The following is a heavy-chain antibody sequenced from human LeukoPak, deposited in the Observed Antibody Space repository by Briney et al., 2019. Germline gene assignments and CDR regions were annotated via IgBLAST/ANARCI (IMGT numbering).Heavy chain of an antibody. CDR1: GGTFSGYA. Sequence: ASVKVSFKASGGTFSGYAISWVRQAPGQGLEWMGGIIPIFGTANYAQKFQGRVTITADESTSTAYMELSSLRSEDTAVYYCARAEDSSHCSSTSCYGVWFDPWGQGTLVTVSS. J-gene: IGHJ5*02. D-gene: IGHD2-2*01. CDR3: ARAEDSSHCSSTSCYGVWFDP. V-gene: IGHV1-69*13. CDR2: IIPIFGTA.